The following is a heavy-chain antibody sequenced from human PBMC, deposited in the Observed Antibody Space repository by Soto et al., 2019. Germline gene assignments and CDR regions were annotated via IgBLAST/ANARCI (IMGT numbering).Heavy chain of an antibody. CDR2: ISGSGGST. D-gene: IGHD3-3*01. CDR3: AKGWDYDFWCGVDY. V-gene: IGHV3-23*01. J-gene: IGHJ4*02. Sequence: EVQLLESGGGLVQPGGSLRLSCAASGFTFSSYAMSWVRQAPGKGLEWVSAISGSGGSTYYADSVKGRFTISRDNSKNTLYLQMNSMRAEDTAVYYCAKGWDYDFWCGVDYWGQGTLVIFAS. CDR1: GFTFSSYA.